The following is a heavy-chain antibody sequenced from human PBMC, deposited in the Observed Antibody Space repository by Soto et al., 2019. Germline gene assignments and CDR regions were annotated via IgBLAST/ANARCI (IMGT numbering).Heavy chain of an antibody. V-gene: IGHV1-69*02. CDR3: ANREGLSYGSGSYESYFDY. D-gene: IGHD3-10*01. Sequence: QVQLVQSGAEVKKPGSSVKVSCKASGGTFSSYTISWVRQAPGQGLEWMGRIIPILGIANYAQKIQGRVTITAKKSTSTACMELSSLRSEDTAVYYCANREGLSYGSGSYESYFDYWGQGTLVTVSS. J-gene: IGHJ4*02. CDR2: IIPILGIA. CDR1: GGTFSSYT.